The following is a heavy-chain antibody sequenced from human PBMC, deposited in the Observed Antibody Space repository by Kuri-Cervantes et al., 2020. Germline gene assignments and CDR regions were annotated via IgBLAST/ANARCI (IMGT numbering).Heavy chain of an antibody. V-gene: IGHV1-18*01. CDR2: ISAFNGNT. Sequence: ASVKVSCKASGYTFTSYGISWVRQAPGQGLEWMGWISAFNGNTNYAQSFQGRVTMTTDSSTSTAYMELSSLRSDDTAVYYCATGGDILIGYQPYYYYYGMDVWGQGTTVTVSS. D-gene: IGHD3-9*01. J-gene: IGHJ6*02. CDR3: ATGGDILIGYQPYYYYYGMDV. CDR1: GYTFTSYG.